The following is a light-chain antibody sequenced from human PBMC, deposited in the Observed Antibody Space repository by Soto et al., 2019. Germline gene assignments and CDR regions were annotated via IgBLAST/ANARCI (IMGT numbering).Light chain of an antibody. CDR2: GAS. CDR1: QSVSSY. J-gene: IGKJ1*01. CDR3: QQYNNWWS. Sequence: EIVMTQSPATLSVSPGERATLSCRASQSVSSYLAWYQQKPGQAPRLLIYGASTRATGIPARFSGSGSGTEFTLTISSLQSEDFEVYYCQQYNNWWSFGQGTKVEIK. V-gene: IGKV3-15*01.